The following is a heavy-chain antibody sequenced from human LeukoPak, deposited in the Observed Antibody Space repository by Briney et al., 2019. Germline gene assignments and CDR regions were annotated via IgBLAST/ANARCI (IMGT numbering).Heavy chain of an antibody. V-gene: IGHV7-4-1*02. D-gene: IGHD2-2*01. CDR3: ARLQRGYCSSTSCQTPDY. CDR1: GYTFTSYA. CDR2: INTNTGNP. J-gene: IGHJ4*02. Sequence: ASVKVSCKASGYTFTSYAMNWVRQAPGQGLEWMGWINTNTGNPTYAQGFTGRFVFSLDTSVSTAYLQISSLKAEDTAVYYCARLQRGYCSSTSCQTPDYWGQGTLVTVSS.